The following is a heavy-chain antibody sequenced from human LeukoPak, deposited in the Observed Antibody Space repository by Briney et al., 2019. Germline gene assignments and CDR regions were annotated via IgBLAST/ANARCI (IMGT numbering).Heavy chain of an antibody. CDR2: ISAYNGNT. CDR3: ARVLSGDYDYVWGSYRYYFDY. CDR1: GYTFTSYG. Sequence: ASVTVSCTASGYTFTSYGISWVRQAPGQGLEWMGWISAYNGNTNYAQKLQGRVTMTTDTSTSTAYMGLRSLRSDDTAVYYCARVLSGDYDYVWGSYRYYFDYWGQGTLVTVSS. V-gene: IGHV1-18*01. D-gene: IGHD3-16*02. J-gene: IGHJ4*02.